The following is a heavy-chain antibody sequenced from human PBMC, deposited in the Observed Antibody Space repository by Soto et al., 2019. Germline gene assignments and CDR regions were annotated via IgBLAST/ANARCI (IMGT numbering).Heavy chain of an antibody. V-gene: IGHV1-46*01. CDR3: ARSSGGNFGIIIEGSNWFDP. CDR2: INPHGGST. Sequence: ASVKVSCKAPGDTFTSYYLNWVRQTPGQGLEWMGVINPHGGSTKYAQKFQGRITMTRDTSRSTVYMELSSLRSDDTAIYYCARSSGGNFGIIIEGSNWFDPWGQGTLVTVSS. D-gene: IGHD3-3*01. CDR1: GDTFTSYY. J-gene: IGHJ5*02.